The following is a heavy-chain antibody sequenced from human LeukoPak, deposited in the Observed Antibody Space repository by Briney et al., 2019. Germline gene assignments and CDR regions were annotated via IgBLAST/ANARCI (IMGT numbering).Heavy chain of an antibody. Sequence: SETLSLTCSVSGGSISSYYWSWIRQPAGKGLEWIGRIYFTGTTNYNPSLQSRVTISVDTSKNQFSLELSSVTAADTAVYYCARRYSSSWYSFDFWGQGTVVTVSS. CDR3: ARRYSSSWYSFDF. D-gene: IGHD6-13*01. V-gene: IGHV4-4*07. J-gene: IGHJ3*01. CDR2: IYFTGTT. CDR1: GGSISSYY.